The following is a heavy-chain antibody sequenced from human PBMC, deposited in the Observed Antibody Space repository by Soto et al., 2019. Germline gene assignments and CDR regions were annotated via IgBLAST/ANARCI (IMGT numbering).Heavy chain of an antibody. D-gene: IGHD3-22*01. Sequence: ASVKVSCKASGYTFTSYGISWVRQAPGQGLEWMGWISAYNGNTNYAQKLQGRVTMTTDTSTSTAYMELRSLRSDDTAVYYCARERKYYYDSSGYHDYWGQGTLLTLSS. CDR1: GYTFTSYG. V-gene: IGHV1-18*01. CDR3: ARERKYYYDSSGYHDY. CDR2: ISAYNGNT. J-gene: IGHJ4*02.